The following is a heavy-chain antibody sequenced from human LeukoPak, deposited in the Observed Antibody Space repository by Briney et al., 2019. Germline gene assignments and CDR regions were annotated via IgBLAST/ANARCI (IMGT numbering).Heavy chain of an antibody. CDR1: GGSISSHY. J-gene: IGHJ4*02. CDR2: LLDSVNT. CDR3: ATIKRGSIYGYFDF. D-gene: IGHD5-18*01. Sequence: SETLSLTCTVSGGSISSHYWSWLRQPPGKGLEWIAYLLDSVNTQHTPSPNTRLTLSVATSNNHFSLTLSSLTAADTTVYYCATIKRGSIYGYFDFWGQGIKVTVSS. V-gene: IGHV4-59*11.